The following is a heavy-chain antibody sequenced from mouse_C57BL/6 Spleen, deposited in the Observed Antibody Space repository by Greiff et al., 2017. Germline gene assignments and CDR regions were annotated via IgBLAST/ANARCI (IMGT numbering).Heavy chain of an antibody. CDR3: ARQLRLRDYYAMDY. Sequence: VQLQQPGAELVMPGASVKLSCKASGYTFTSYWMHWVKQRPGQGLEWIGEIDPSDSYTNYNQKFKGKSTLTVDKSSSTAYMQLSSLTSEESAVYYCARQLRLRDYYAMDYWGQGTSVTVSA. CDR1: GYTFTSYW. D-gene: IGHD3-2*02. CDR2: IDPSDSYT. J-gene: IGHJ4*01. V-gene: IGHV1-69*01.